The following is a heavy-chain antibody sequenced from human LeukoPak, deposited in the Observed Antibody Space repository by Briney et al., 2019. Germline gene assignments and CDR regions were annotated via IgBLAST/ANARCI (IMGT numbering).Heavy chain of an antibody. CDR3: ARAAGLYYYGSGSYQYYFDY. CDR1: GYIFSNYY. D-gene: IGHD3-10*01. CDR2: INPSGGST. V-gene: IGHV1-46*01. Sequence: WASVKVSCKASGYIFSNYYMHWVRQAPGQGLEWMGIINPSGGSTTYAPQFQDRVTMTRDMSTNTVYMELSSLRSEDTAVYYCARAAGLYYYGSGSYQYYFDYWGQGTLVTVSS. J-gene: IGHJ4*02.